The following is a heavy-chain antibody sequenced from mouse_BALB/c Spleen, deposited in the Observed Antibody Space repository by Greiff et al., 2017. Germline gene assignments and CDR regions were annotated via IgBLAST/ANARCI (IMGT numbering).Heavy chain of an antibody. V-gene: IGHV1-67*01. D-gene: IGHD1-1*01. CDR1: GYTFTDYA. J-gene: IGHJ3*01. CDR3: ASEDYYGSSSWFAY. CDR2: ISTYSGNT. Sequence: QVQLKESGPELVRPGVSVKISCKGSGYTFTDYAMHWVKQSHAKSLEWIGVISTYSGNTNYNQKFKGKATMTVDKSSSTAYMELARLTSEDSAIYYCASEDYYGSSSWFAYWGQGTLVTVSA.